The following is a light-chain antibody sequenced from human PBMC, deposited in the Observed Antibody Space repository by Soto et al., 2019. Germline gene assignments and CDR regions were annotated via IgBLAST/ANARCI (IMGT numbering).Light chain of an antibody. V-gene: IGLV1-47*01. CDR2: KDL. Sequence: QSVLTQPPSASGTPGQRVTISCSGGNSNIGNRPVHWFQQLPGTAPKLLIYKDLQLPSGVPDRFSGSKSGTSASLAISGLRSDDEADYYCLTWDDSLRGWVFGGGTKLTVL. J-gene: IGLJ3*02. CDR3: LTWDDSLRGWV. CDR1: NSNIGNRP.